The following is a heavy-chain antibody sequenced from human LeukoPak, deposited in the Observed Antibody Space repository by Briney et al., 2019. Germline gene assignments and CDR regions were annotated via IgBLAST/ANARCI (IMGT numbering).Heavy chain of an antibody. J-gene: IGHJ3*02. CDR3: ARAGISRDSDAFDI. V-gene: IGHV1-2*04. CDR1: GYTFTGYY. CDR2: INPNSGGT. Sequence: ASVKVSCKASGYTFTGYYMHWVRQAPGQGLEWMGWINPNSGGTNYAQKFQGWVTMTRDTSISTAYMELSRLRSDDTAVYYCARAGISRDSDAFDIWGQGTMVTVSS. D-gene: IGHD3-10*01.